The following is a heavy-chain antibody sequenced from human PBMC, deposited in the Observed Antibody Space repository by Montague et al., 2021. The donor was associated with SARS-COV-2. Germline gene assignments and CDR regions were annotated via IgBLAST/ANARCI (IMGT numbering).Heavy chain of an antibody. CDR2: IYYSGNT. D-gene: IGHD3-22*01. CDR3: ARLPPYRFNSKGHYYNAFDV. J-gene: IGHJ3*01. CDR1: GGSISRSGYY. Sequence: SETLSLTCTVSGGSISRSGYYWGWIRQPPGKGLEWIGSIYYSGNTCYNPSLQSRVTISVDTSKNQFSLRLNSMTAADTAVYYCARLPPYRFNSKGHYYNAFDVWGKGTMVTVSS. V-gene: IGHV4-39*01.